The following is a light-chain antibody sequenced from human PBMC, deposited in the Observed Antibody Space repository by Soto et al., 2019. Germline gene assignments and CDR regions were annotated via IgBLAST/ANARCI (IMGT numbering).Light chain of an antibody. CDR1: SNDVGRYNL. V-gene: IGLV2-23*01. CDR3: CAYAGSGTVV. J-gene: IGLJ3*02. Sequence: QSALTQPDSVSGSPEQSITISCTGTSNDVGRYNLVSWYQQHPGKAPKVMIYEATKRPSGVSNRFSGSKSGNTASLTISGLQAEDEADYYCCAYAGSGTVVFGGGTKLTVL. CDR2: EAT.